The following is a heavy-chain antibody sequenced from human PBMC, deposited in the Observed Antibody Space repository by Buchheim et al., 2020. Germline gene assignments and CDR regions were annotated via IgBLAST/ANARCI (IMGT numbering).Heavy chain of an antibody. V-gene: IGHV3-23*01. Sequence: EVQLLESGGGLVQPGGSLRLSCAASGFTSSTYAMSWVRQAPGKGLERVSTISGSGGSTYYADSVKGRFTLSRDNSKNTLCLQMNSLRVEDTAVYYCAKVGCSGGSCYSGFDYWGQGTL. D-gene: IGHD2-15*01. CDR3: AKVGCSGGSCYSGFDY. CDR2: ISGSGGST. CDR1: GFTSSTYA. J-gene: IGHJ4*02.